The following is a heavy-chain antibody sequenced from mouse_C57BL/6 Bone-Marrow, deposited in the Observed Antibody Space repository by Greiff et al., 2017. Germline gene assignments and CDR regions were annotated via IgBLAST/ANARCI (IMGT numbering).Heavy chain of an antibody. CDR1: GFTFSDYY. Sequence: EVMLVESGGGLVQPGGSLKLSCAASGFTFSDYYMYWVRQTPEKRLEWVAYISNGGGSTYYPDTVKGRFTISRDNAKNTLYLQMSRLKSEDTSMDYCARVRLYLTMDYWGQGTSVTVSS. CDR2: ISNGGGST. V-gene: IGHV5-12*01. D-gene: IGHD2-14*01. CDR3: ARVRLYLTMDY. J-gene: IGHJ4*01.